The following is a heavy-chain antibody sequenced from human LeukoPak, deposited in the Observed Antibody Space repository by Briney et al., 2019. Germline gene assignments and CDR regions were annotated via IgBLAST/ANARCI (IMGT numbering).Heavy chain of an antibody. Sequence: SETLSLTCTVSGGSITSSTYYWGWIRQPPGKGLEWIGSIYYTGSTYYNPSLKSRVIISIDTSKNQFSLNLTSVTAADTAVYFCARDKIVRAAHDAFDIWGQGTMVTVSS. CDR3: ARDKIVRAAHDAFDI. CDR2: IYYTGST. V-gene: IGHV4-39*07. D-gene: IGHD3-10*01. J-gene: IGHJ3*02. CDR1: GGSITSSTYY.